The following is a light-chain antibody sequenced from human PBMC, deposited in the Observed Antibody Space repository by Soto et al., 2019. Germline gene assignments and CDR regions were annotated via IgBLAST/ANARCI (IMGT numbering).Light chain of an antibody. CDR2: DAS. V-gene: IGKV1-33*01. J-gene: IGKJ4*01. CDR3: QQSRSFPLT. CDR1: QDITMY. Sequence: DIQMTQAPSSLSASVGNRVTITCQASQDITMYLNWYQQKPGKAPKLLIYDASNLQTGVPSRFSGGGSGTDFSLTISSLQPEDFATYYCQQSRSFPLTFGGGTKVDIK.